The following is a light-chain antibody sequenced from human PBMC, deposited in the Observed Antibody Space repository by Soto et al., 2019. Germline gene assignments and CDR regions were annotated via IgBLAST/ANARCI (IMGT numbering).Light chain of an antibody. CDR3: QQSYGTPLT. CDR1: QSISSY. CDR2: AAA. V-gene: IGKV1-39*01. Sequence: DIQMTQSPSSLSASVGDRVTITCRASQSISSYLNWYQQKPGKDPKLLIYAAASLQSGVPSWFSGSLSVTDFTLTISSLQSEDFATYYCQQSYGTPLTFGGGTKLDVK. J-gene: IGKJ4*01.